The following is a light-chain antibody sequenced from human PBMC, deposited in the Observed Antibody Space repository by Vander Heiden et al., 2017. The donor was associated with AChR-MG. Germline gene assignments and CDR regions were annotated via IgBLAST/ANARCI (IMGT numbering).Light chain of an antibody. V-gene: IGLV2-14*03. J-gene: IGLJ2*01. CDR1: TSDVGAYDY. CDR3: SSFSTGSTDVV. CDR2: DVT. Sequence: QSALTQPASVSRSPGQSITIPCTGPTSDVGAYDYVSWYQHHPGEAPKLMICDVTKRPSGISDRFSGSKSGNTASLTISGLQAEDEADYYCSSFSTGSTDVVFGGGTKVTVL.